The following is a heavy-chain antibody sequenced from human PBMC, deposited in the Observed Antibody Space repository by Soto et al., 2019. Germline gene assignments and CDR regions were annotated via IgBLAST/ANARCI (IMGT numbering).Heavy chain of an antibody. J-gene: IGHJ3*01. CDR3: AHRPPKYSTAWLAFDF. CDR1: GFSLTTHEVG. Sequence: KESGPTLVKPTQTLTLTCTVSGFSLTTHEVGVGWIRQPPGKALEWLAFISRNDERRYSPSLKRRLTITKDTSKNQVVLTMANVDPADTGTYFCAHRPPKYSTAWLAFDFWGQGTTVAVSS. CDR2: ISRNDER. D-gene: IGHD5-18*01. V-gene: IGHV2-5*01.